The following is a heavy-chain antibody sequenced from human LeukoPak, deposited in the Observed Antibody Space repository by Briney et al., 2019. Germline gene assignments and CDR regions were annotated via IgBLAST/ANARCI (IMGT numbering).Heavy chain of an antibody. CDR2: FSRSGGRT. Sequence: PGGSLRLSCAASGFTFSTYTMSWVRQAPGKGLEWVSAFSRSGGRTYYADSVKGRFTISRDNSKNTLYLQMNSLSAEDTAVYHCAKGGRELDYWGQGILVTVS. V-gene: IGHV3-23*01. J-gene: IGHJ4*02. CDR1: GFTFSTYT. D-gene: IGHD1-26*01. CDR3: AKGGRELDY.